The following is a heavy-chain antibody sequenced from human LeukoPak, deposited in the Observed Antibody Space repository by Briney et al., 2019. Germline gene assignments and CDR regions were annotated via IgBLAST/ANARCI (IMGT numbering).Heavy chain of an antibody. J-gene: IGHJ4*02. D-gene: IGHD2-2*01. CDR2: IYHSGST. Sequence: SETLSLTCTVSGGSISSSSYYWGWIRQPPGKGLEWIGSIYHSGSTYYNPSLKSRVTISVDTSKNQFSLKLSSVTAADTAVYYCARHRVPAAMLRFGVYWGQGTLVTVSS. V-gene: IGHV4-39*07. CDR1: GGSISSSSYY. CDR3: ARHRVPAAMLRFGVY.